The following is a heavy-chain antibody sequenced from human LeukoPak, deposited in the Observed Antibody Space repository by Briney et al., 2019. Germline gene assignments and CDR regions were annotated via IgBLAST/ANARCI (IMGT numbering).Heavy chain of an antibody. J-gene: IGHJ4*02. Sequence: SETLSLTCTVSGGSISSYYWSWIRQPPGKGLEWIGYFSYSGSTYYNPSLKSRVTISVDTSKNQFSLKLSSVTAADTAVYYCARVYYGGKHFDYWGQGTLVTVSS. V-gene: IGHV4-59*12. CDR3: ARVYYGGKHFDY. CDR2: FSYSGST. D-gene: IGHD4-23*01. CDR1: GGSISSYY.